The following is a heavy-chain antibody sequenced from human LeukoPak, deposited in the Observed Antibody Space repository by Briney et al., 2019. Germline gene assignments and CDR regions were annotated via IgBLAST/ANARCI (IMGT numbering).Heavy chain of an antibody. CDR2: ISGSSSYI. CDR3: AREDGAATGDAFDV. D-gene: IGHD6-13*01. CDR1: GFTFSSYS. J-gene: IGHJ3*01. V-gene: IGHV3-21*01. Sequence: GGSLRLSCAASGFTFSSYSMNWVRQAPGKGLEWVSSISGSSSYIYYADSVKGRFTISRDNAKNSLYLQMNSLRAEDTAVYYCAREDGAATGDAFDVWGQGTMVTVSS.